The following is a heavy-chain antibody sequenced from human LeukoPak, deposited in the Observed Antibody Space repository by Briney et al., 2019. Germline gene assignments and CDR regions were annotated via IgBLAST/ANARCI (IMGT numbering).Heavy chain of an antibody. D-gene: IGHD3-22*01. J-gene: IGHJ3*02. CDR2: IDYSGST. CDR3: ARLHHDSSGFDAFDI. CDR1: GGSISSHY. Sequence: SETLSLTCTVSGGSISSHYWSWIRQPPGKGLEWIGHIDYSGSTNYNPSIKGRVTISVDTSKNQFSLKLSSVTAADTAVYYCARLHHDSSGFDAFDIWGQGTMVTVSS. V-gene: IGHV4-59*11.